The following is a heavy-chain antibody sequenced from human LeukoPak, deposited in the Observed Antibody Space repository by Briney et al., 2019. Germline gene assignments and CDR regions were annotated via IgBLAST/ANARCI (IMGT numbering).Heavy chain of an antibody. Sequence: GEALMISCKGSGYSFTSYWISWVRQMPGEGLEGMGRIDPSGSYTNYSPSFQGHVTISADKSINTAYLQWSSLKASDTAMYYCARLYMVPDYWGQGTLVTVSS. V-gene: IGHV5-10-1*01. CDR3: ARLYMVPDY. J-gene: IGHJ4*02. CDR2: IDPSGSYT. CDR1: GYSFTSYW. D-gene: IGHD3-10*01.